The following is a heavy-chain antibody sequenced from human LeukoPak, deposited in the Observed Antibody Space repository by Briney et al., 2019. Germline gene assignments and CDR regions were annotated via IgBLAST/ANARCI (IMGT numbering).Heavy chain of an antibody. CDR1: GGSFSGYY. J-gene: IGHJ4*02. CDR2: INHSGST. V-gene: IGHV4-34*01. D-gene: IGHD3/OR15-3a*01. CDR3: AGTRYYFDY. Sequence: SETLSLTCAVYGGSFSGYYWSWIRQPPGKGLEWIGEINHSGSTNYNPSLKSRVTTSVDTSKNQFSLKLSSVTAAGTAVYYCAGTRYYFDYWGQGTLVTVSS.